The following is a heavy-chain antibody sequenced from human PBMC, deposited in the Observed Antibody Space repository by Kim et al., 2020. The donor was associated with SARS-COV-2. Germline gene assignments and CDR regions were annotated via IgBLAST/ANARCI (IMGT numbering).Heavy chain of an antibody. CDR2: ISDSGGST. CDR1: GFTFGFYA. Sequence: GGSLRLSCAASGFTFGFYAMNWVRQAPGKGLEWVSTISDSGGSTYYADSVKGRFTISRDNSKNTLYLQMNSLRAEDTALYYCAKRARAFSSGMDVWGQGTTVTVSS. J-gene: IGHJ6*02. V-gene: IGHV3-23*01. CDR3: AKRARAFSSGMDV.